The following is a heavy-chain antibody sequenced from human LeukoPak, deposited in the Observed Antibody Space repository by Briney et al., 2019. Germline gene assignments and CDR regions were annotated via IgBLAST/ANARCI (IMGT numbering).Heavy chain of an antibody. Sequence: ASVKVSCKLTGYTLSVLSIHWVRQATGQGLEWMGWMNPNSGNTGYAQKFQGRVTMTRNTSISTAYMELSSLRSEDTAVYYCARARLGGPHAFDIWGQGTMVTVSS. V-gene: IGHV1-8*01. CDR3: ARARLGGPHAFDI. J-gene: IGHJ3*02. CDR2: MNPNSGNT. CDR1: GYTLSVLS. D-gene: IGHD3-16*01.